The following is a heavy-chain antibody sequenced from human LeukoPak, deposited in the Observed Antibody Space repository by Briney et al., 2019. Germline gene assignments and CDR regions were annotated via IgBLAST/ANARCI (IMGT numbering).Heavy chain of an antibody. D-gene: IGHD3-16*01. Sequence: ASVKVSCKASGDTFSSYYMHWVRQAPGQGLEWMGIINPSGGSISYAQKFQGRVTMTRDTSTSTVYMELSSLRSEDTAVYYCARDGRYYDYVWGSFDTRGDYYYMDVWGKGTTVTISS. J-gene: IGHJ6*03. V-gene: IGHV1-46*01. CDR3: ARDGRYYDYVWGSFDTRGDYYYMDV. CDR1: GDTFSSYY. CDR2: INPSGGSI.